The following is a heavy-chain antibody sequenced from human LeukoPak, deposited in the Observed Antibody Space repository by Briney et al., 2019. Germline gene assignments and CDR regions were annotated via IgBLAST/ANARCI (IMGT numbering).Heavy chain of an antibody. J-gene: IGHJ4*02. V-gene: IGHV3-23*01. CDR2: ISGSGGST. CDR1: GFTFSSYA. Sequence: GGSLRLSCAASGFTFSSYAMSWVRQAPVKGLEWVSAISGSGGSTYYADSVKGRFTISRDNSKNTLYLQMNSLRAEDTAVYYCAKAPYDYVWGSYSAFDYWGQGTLVTVSS. CDR3: AKAPYDYVWGSYSAFDY. D-gene: IGHD3-16*01.